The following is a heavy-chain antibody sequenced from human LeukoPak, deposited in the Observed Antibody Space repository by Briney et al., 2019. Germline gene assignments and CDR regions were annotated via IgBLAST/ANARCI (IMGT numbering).Heavy chain of an antibody. CDR1: GGSVSSYY. Sequence: SETLSLTCTVSGGSVSSYYWSWIRQPPGKGLEWIGNFYYSGSSNYNPSLKSRVTISADTSKNQFSLKLSSVTAADTAVYYCARAMWLVRFDYWGQGALVTVSS. CDR2: FYYSGSS. V-gene: IGHV4-59*02. D-gene: IGHD6-19*01. CDR3: ARAMWLVRFDY. J-gene: IGHJ4*02.